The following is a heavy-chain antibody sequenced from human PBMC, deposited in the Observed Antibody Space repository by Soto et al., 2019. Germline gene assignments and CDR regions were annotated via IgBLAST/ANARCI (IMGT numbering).Heavy chain of an antibody. CDR1: GFTFSSYE. D-gene: IGHD1-1*01. V-gene: IGHV3-48*03. Sequence: GGSLRLSCGASGFTFSSYEMNWVRQAPGKGLEWVSYISSSGSVMYYADSVKGRFTISRDNAKKSLYVQMNSLRVEDTAVYYCARGIDDNASFGMDVWGQGTSVTVSS. J-gene: IGHJ6*02. CDR2: ISSSGSVM. CDR3: ARGIDDNASFGMDV.